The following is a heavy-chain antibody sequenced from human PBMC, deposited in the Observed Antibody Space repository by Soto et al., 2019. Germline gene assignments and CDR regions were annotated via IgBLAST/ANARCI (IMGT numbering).Heavy chain of an antibody. CDR1: GFTFSSYW. V-gene: IGHV3-7*01. CDR2: IKQDGSEK. J-gene: IGHJ6*03. CDR3: AREGVSVLRVQQLADYYYYMDV. D-gene: IGHD6-13*01. Sequence: GGSLRLSCAASGFTFSSYWMSWVRQAPGKGLEWVANIKQDGSEKYYVDSVKGRFTISRDNAKNSLYLQMNSLRAEDTAVYYCAREGVSVLRVQQLADYYYYMDVWGKGTTVTVSS.